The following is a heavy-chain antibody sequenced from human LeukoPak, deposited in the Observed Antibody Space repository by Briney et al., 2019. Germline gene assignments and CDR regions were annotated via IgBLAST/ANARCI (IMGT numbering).Heavy chain of an antibody. D-gene: IGHD1-26*01. Sequence: KTSETLSLTCAVYGGSFSGYYWSWIRQPPGKGLEWIGEINHSGSTSYNPSLKSRVTISVDTSKNQFSLKLSSVTAADTAVYYCASTPAVGATTPQYFDYWGQGTLVTVSS. CDR1: GGSFSGYY. CDR3: ASTPAVGATTPQYFDY. CDR2: INHSGST. J-gene: IGHJ4*02. V-gene: IGHV4-34*01.